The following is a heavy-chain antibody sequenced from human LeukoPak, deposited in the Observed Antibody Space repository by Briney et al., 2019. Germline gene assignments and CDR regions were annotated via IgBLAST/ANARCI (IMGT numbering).Heavy chain of an antibody. CDR2: IDPSDSYT. Sequence: GESLRISCKGSGYSFTSYWISWVRQMPGKGLEWMGRIDPSDSYTNYSPSFQGHVTISADKSISTAYLQWSSLKASDTAMYYCARRGYCSGTSCYEGTNWFDPWGQGTLVTVSS. CDR3: ARRGYCSGTSCYEGTNWFDP. CDR1: GYSFTSYW. J-gene: IGHJ5*02. D-gene: IGHD2-2*01. V-gene: IGHV5-10-1*01.